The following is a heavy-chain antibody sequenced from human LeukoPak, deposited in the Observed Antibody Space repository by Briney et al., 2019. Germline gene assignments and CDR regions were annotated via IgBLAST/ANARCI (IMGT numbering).Heavy chain of an antibody. CDR3: PRDRLRPHMDV. CDR2: INPNSGGT. J-gene: IGHJ6*03. V-gene: IGHV1-2*02. D-gene: IGHD3-16*01. CDR1: GYAFTGYY. Sequence: VASVTVSCKGSGYAFTGYYMHGVGQAPAQGGEGMGWINPNSGGTNYAQKFQGRVTITRNTSISTAYTELSSLRSEDTAVYYCPRDRLRPHMDVWGKGDTVTVSS.